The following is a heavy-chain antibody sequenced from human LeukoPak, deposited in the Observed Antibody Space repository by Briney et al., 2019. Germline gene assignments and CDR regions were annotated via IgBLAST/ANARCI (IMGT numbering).Heavy chain of an antibody. CDR3: ARGPSGYHNT. V-gene: IGHV3-48*01. D-gene: IGHD5-12*01. J-gene: IGHJ4*02. CDR1: GFTFSSYS. Sequence: PGGSLRLSCAASGFTFSSYSMNWVRQAPGKGLEWISYISSSGTTMFYADSVKGRFTISRDNSKNSLYLQMNSLRAEDTAVYYCARGPSGYHNTGGQGTLVTVSS. CDR2: ISSSGTTM.